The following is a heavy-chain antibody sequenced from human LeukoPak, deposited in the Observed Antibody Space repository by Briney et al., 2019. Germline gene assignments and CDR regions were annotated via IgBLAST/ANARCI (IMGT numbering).Heavy chain of an antibody. Sequence: GGSLRLSCAASGFTFSSYAMHWVRQAPGKGLEWVAVISYDGSNKYYADSVKGRFTISRDNSKNTLYLQMNSLRAEDTAVYYCANQWLVRGPKDYWGQGTLVTVSS. D-gene: IGHD6-19*01. CDR1: GFTFSSYA. CDR2: ISYDGSNK. CDR3: ANQWLVRGPKDY. J-gene: IGHJ4*02. V-gene: IGHV3-30-3*01.